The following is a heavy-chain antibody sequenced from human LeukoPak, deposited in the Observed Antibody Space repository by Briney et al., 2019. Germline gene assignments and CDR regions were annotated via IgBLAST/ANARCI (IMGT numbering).Heavy chain of an antibody. Sequence: GESLKISCKGSGYRFTSYWIGWVRRMPGKGLEWMGIIRPGNSETRYSPSFQGQVTFSVDRSITTAYLQWSSLKASDTAIYYCARQADGDKPRDYWGQGTLVTVSS. V-gene: IGHV5-51*01. CDR1: GYRFTSYW. J-gene: IGHJ4*02. CDR2: IRPGNSET. D-gene: IGHD5-24*01. CDR3: ARQADGDKPRDY.